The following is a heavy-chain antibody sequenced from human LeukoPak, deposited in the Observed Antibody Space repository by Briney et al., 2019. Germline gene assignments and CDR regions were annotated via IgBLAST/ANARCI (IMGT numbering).Heavy chain of an antibody. CDR1: GYTFTSYY. Sequence: GSVNVSCKASGYTFTSYYMHWVRQAPGQGLEWMGIINPSDGSTTYAQRFQGRVTLTRDTSTSTVYMELSSLRSEDTAVYYCARELGETYYFDYWGQGTLVPVSS. CDR2: INPSDGST. J-gene: IGHJ4*02. CDR3: ARELGETYYFDY. V-gene: IGHV1-46*01.